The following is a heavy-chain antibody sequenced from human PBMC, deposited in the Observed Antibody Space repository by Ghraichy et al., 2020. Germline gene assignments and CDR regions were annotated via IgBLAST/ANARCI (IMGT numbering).Heavy chain of an antibody. CDR2: ISGSGGST. CDR1: GFTFSSYA. CDR3: AKGGGSSLGGYYYREGYYYGMDV. Sequence: GGSLKLSCAASGFTFSSYAMSWVRQAPGKGLEWVSAISGSGGSTYYADSVKGRFTISRDNSKNTLYLQMNSLRAEDTAVYYCAKGGGSSLGGYYYREGYYYGMDVWGQGTTVTVSS. J-gene: IGHJ6*02. D-gene: IGHD3-22*01. V-gene: IGHV3-23*01.